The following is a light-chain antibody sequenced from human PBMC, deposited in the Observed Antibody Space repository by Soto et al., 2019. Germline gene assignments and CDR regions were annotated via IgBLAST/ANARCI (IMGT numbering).Light chain of an antibody. Sequence: EIVMTQSPATLSVSPGERATLSCRASQSVSSNLAWYQQKPGQAPRLLIYGASTRATGIPGRFSGSGSGTEVTLAISSVQSEDFAVYYCQQYDNWPPMAFGQGTKVEMK. CDR1: QSVSSN. J-gene: IGKJ1*01. CDR3: QQYDNWPPMA. V-gene: IGKV3-15*01. CDR2: GAS.